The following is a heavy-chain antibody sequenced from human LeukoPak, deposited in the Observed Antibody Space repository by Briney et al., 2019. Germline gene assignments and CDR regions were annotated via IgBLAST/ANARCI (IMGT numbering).Heavy chain of an antibody. V-gene: IGHV4-30-4*01. J-gene: IGHJ3*02. CDR2: IYYSGST. CDR1: GGSISSGDYY. D-gene: IGHD3-22*01. CDR3: ARGHPRTYYYDSSGYHPADAFDI. Sequence: PSQTLSLTCTVSGGSISSGDYYWSWIRQPPGKGLEWIGYIYYSGSTYYNPSLKIRVTISVDTSKNQFSLKLSSVTAADTAVYYCARGHPRTYYYDSSGYHPADAFDIWGQGTMVTVSS.